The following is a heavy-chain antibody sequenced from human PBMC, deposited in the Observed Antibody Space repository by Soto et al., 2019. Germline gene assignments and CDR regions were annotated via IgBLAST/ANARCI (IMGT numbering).Heavy chain of an antibody. CDR3: ARGIEGWYQGRYYYGMDV. J-gene: IGHJ6*02. CDR2: IYYSGST. CDR1: GGSVSSGSYY. Sequence: QVQLQESGPGLVKPSETLSLTCTVSGGSVSSGSYYWSCIRQPPGKGLEWIGYIYYSGSTNYNPSLKSRVTISVDTSKIPFSLKLSSVTDADTAVYYCARGIEGWYQGRYYYGMDVWGQGTTVTVSS. D-gene: IGHD6-19*01. V-gene: IGHV4-61*01.